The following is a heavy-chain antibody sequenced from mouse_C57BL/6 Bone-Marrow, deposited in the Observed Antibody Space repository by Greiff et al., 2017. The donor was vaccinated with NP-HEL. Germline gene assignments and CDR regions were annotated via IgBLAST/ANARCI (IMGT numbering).Heavy chain of an antibody. CDR3: ATFTSARDGGALDY. V-gene: IGHV1-69*01. CDR1: GYTFTSYW. D-gene: IGHD1-1*01. CDR2: IDPSDSYT. Sequence: QVQLKQPGAELVMPGASVKLSCKASGYTFTSYWMHWVKQRPGQGLEWIGEIDPSDSYTNYNQKFKGKSTLTVDKSSSTAYMQLSRLTSEDSAVYYCATFTSARDGGALDYWGQGTTVTVSS. J-gene: IGHJ4*01.